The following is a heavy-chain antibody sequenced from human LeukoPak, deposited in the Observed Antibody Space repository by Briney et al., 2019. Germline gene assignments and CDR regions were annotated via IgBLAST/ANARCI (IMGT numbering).Heavy chain of an antibody. V-gene: IGHV4-39*01. CDR3: ASDGGYCSGGSCSAIDY. Sequence: SETLSLTCTVSGGSISSSSYYWGWIRQPPGKGLGWIGSIYYSGSTYYNPSLKSRVTISVDTSKNQFSLKLRSVTAADTAVYYCASDGGYCSGGSCSAIDYWGQGTLVTVSS. D-gene: IGHD2-15*01. J-gene: IGHJ4*02. CDR1: GGSISSSSYY. CDR2: IYYSGST.